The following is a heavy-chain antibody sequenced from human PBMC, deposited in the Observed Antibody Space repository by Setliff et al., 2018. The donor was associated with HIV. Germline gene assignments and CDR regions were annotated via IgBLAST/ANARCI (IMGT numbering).Heavy chain of an antibody. D-gene: IGHD3-10*01. CDR3: ARSNYYGSGTPKGFDY. CDR2: IYNSGST. J-gene: IGHJ4*02. CDR1: GGSISSGGHY. V-gene: IGHV4-31*02. Sequence: SETLSLTCTVPGGSISSGGHYWSWIRQHPGKGLEWIGHIYNSGSTYYNPSLKSRVTISLDKSKNQFSLKLSSVTAADTAVYYCARSNYYGSGTPKGFDYWGQGTLVTVSS.